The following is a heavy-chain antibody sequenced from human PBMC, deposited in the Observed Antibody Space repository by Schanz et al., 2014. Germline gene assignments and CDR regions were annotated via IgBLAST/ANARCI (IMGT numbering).Heavy chain of an antibody. CDR3: ARGGYSSGWYDRDIAHFDY. D-gene: IGHD6-19*01. CDR1: RYTFNTYG. CDR2: INGYNGHT. Sequence: QGQLVQSGPEVKEPGASVKVSCEASRYTFNTYGLNWVRQAPGQGLEWLGWINGYNGHTLYAQKLQGRVTMTTDTSTTTAYMELRSLRSDDTAVYYCARGGYSSGWYDRDIAHFDYWGQGTLVNVSS. V-gene: IGHV1-18*01. J-gene: IGHJ4*02.